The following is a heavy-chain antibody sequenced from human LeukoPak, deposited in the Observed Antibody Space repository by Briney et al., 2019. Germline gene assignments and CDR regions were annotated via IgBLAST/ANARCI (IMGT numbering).Heavy chain of an antibody. CDR3: AISLPATRESQAIDY. Sequence: GGSLRLSCTASGFTFSTYTMHWVRQAPGKGMEWVTVISHDGNTKHYADSVKGRFTISIDNSKNSLYLQMNSLRAEDTAFYSCAISLPATRESQAIDYWGQGTLVTVSS. V-gene: IGHV3-30*14. J-gene: IGHJ4*02. D-gene: IGHD3-16*02. CDR2: ISHDGNTK. CDR1: GFTFSTYT.